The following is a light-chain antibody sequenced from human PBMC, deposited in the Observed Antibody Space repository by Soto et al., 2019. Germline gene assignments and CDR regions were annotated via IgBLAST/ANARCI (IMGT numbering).Light chain of an antibody. CDR2: GAS. CDR1: QSVGSN. Sequence: EIVMTQSPATLSVSPGERVTLSCRARQSVGSNLAWYQQKPGQAPRLLIYGASTRATGIPARFSGSGSETEFTLTISSLQAEDSAVYFCQQYNNWPFSFGQGTRLEIK. V-gene: IGKV3-15*01. CDR3: QQYNNWPFS. J-gene: IGKJ5*01.